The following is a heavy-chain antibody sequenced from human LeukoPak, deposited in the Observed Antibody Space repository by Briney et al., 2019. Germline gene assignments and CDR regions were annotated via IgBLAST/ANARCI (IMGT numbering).Heavy chain of an antibody. J-gene: IGHJ4*02. CDR1: GGSISRDF. D-gene: IGHD3-10*01. Sequence: SETLSLTCTVSGGSISRDFRSWIPQPPGKGLEWIGYIYYTGSTNYNPSLNSRVTISLGTSKNQFSLNLSSVTAADTAVYYCARTTMVRGSFDYWGQGTLVTVSS. CDR2: IYYTGST. CDR3: ARTTMVRGSFDY. V-gene: IGHV4-59*01.